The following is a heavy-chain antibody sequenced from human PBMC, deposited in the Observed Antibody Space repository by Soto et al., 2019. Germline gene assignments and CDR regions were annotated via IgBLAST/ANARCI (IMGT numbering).Heavy chain of an antibody. CDR1: GGTFSSYA. J-gene: IGHJ6*02. V-gene: IGHV1-69*01. CDR2: IIPIFGTA. D-gene: IGHD1-26*01. CDR3: ARVKVAASGGYYYYYGMDV. Sequence: QVQLVQSGAEVKKPGSSVKVSCKASGGTFSSYAISWVRQAPGQGLEWMGGIIPIFGTANYAQKFQGRVTITADESTSTAYMELSSLRSEDTAVYYCARVKVAASGGYYYYYGMDVWGQGTTVTVSS.